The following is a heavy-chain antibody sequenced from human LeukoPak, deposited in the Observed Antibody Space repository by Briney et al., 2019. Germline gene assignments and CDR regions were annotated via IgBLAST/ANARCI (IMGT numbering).Heavy chain of an antibody. CDR3: ARGHATGWTPLDY. V-gene: IGHV3-21*01. J-gene: IGHJ4*02. CDR2: ISRSSSDI. Sequence: GGSLRLSCAASGFTFSTYSMSWVRQAPGKGLEWVSCISRSSSDIYYAVSVKGRFTISRDSPKNSLYLQMDSLRAEDTAGYYCARGHATGWTPLDYWGQGSLVTVSS. CDR1: GFTFSTYS. D-gene: IGHD6-19*01.